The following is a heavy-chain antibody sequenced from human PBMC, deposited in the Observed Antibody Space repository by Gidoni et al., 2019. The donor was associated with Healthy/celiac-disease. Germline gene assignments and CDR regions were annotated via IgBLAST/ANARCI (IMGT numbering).Heavy chain of an antibody. J-gene: IGHJ4*02. D-gene: IGHD3-3*01. V-gene: IGHV2-26*01. CDR2: IFSNDEK. Sequence: QVTLKESGPVLVKPTETLTLTCTVSGFSLSNARMGVSWIRQPPGKALEWLAHIFSNDEKSYSTSLKSRLTISKDTSKSQVVLTMTNMDPVDTATYYCARAVLPDYYLDYWGQGTLVTVSS. CDR1: GFSLSNARMG. CDR3: ARAVLPDYYLDY.